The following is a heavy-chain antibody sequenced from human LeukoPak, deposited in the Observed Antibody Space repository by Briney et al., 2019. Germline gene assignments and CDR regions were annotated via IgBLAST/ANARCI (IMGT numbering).Heavy chain of an antibody. CDR3: TTEKTGYSYGGVDDALDI. V-gene: IGHV3-15*01. D-gene: IGHD5-18*01. J-gene: IGHJ3*02. CDR1: GFTFSNAW. Sequence: GGSLRLSCAASGFTFSNAWMSWVRQAPGKGLEWVGRIKSKTDGGTTDYAAPVKGRYTISRDDSKNTLYLQMNSLKTEDTAAYYCTTEKTGYSYGGVDDALDIWGQGTMVTVSS. CDR2: IKSKTDGGTT.